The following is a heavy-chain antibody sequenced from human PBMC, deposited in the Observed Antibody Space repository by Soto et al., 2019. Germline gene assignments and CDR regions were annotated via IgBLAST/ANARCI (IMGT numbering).Heavy chain of an antibody. CDR3: ASALRDPGDRGYYYSYGMDV. J-gene: IGHJ6*02. CDR1: GGTFSSYA. Sequence: SVKVSCKASGGTFSSYAISWVRQAPGQGLEWMGGIIPIFGTANYAQKFQGRVTITADESTSTAYMELSSLRSEDTAVYYCASALRDPGDRGYYYSYGMDVWGQGTTVTVSS. CDR2: IIPIFGTA. D-gene: IGHD4-17*01. V-gene: IGHV1-69*13.